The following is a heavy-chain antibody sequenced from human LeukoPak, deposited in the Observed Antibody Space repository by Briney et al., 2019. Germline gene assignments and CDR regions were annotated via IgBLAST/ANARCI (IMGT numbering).Heavy chain of an antibody. CDR1: NYYVSSGFH. Sequence: PSETLSLTCTVSNYYVSSGFHWGWIRQSPEKGLEWIGSISYSGTTYYSPSLKSRVTISADMSKNQFSLKLTSVTAADTALYYCASSYGSAYNWFDPWGQGTLVTVSS. J-gene: IGHJ5*02. CDR2: ISYSGTT. D-gene: IGHD3-10*01. CDR3: ASSYGSAYNWFDP. V-gene: IGHV4-38-2*02.